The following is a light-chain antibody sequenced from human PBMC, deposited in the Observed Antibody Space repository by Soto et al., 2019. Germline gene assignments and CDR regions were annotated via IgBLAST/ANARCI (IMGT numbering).Light chain of an antibody. CDR1: QSVSSY. J-gene: IGKJ3*01. CDR2: DAS. CDR3: LQHNSYLFT. Sequence: EIVLTQSPATLSLSPGERATLSCRASQSVSSYLAWYQQKPGQAPRLLIYDASNRATGIPARFSGSGSGTDFTLTISSLEPEDFATYYCLQHNSYLFTFGPGTKVDIK. V-gene: IGKV3-11*01.